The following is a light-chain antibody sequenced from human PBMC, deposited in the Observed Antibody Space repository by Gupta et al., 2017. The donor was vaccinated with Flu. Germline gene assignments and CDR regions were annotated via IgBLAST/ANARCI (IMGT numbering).Light chain of an antibody. CDR2: EAT. V-gene: IGLV2-23*01. J-gene: IGLJ1*01. CDR1: SSDIGTYNL. CDR3: CSYAGANSFV. Sequence: QSALAQPASVSGSPVQSLTISCTGTSSDIGTYNLVSWYQQSPGKAPKLVIYEATKRPSGISNRFSGSNSGITASLTISGLQAEDEAHYFCCSYAGANSFVFGAGTKVTVL.